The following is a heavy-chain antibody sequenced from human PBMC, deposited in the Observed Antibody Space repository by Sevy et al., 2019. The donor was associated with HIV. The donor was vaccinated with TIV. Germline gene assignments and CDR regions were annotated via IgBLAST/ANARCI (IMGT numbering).Heavy chain of an antibody. V-gene: IGHV3-64*01. J-gene: IGHJ4*02. D-gene: IGHD2-21*02. CDR2: ISSNGGST. CDR3: ARGPYCGGDCYSAPDY. Sequence: GGSLRLSCVVSGFTFSTYGMHCVRQAPGKGLEYVSTISSNGGSTYYANSVKGRFTISRDNFKNTLYLQMGSLRAEDMAVYYCARGPYCGGDCYSAPDYWGQGTLVTVSS. CDR1: GFTFSTYG.